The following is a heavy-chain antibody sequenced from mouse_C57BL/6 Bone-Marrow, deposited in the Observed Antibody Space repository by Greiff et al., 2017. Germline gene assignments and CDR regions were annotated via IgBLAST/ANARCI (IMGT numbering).Heavy chain of an antibody. Sequence: QVQLQQSGAELMKPGASVKLSCKATGYTFTGYWIEWVKQRPGHGLEWIGEILTGSGSTNYNETFKGKVTFTADTSSNTAYMQLSSLTTEDSAIYYCARAWLPRDVYWYFDVWGTGTTVTVSS. D-gene: IGHD2-2*01. CDR3: ARAWLPRDVYWYFDV. CDR2: ILTGSGST. J-gene: IGHJ1*03. CDR1: GYTFTGYW. V-gene: IGHV1-9*01.